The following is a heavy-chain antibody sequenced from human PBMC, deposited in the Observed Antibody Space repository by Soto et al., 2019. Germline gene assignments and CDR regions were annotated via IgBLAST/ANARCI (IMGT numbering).Heavy chain of an antibody. D-gene: IGHD3-22*01. CDR1: GFNFSLFG. J-gene: IGHJ4*02. CDR2: KSFDGSNT. V-gene: IGHV3-30*18. CDR3: AKDSFYDSGGYYRPFDH. Sequence: AGGSLRLSCAASGFNFSLFGMHWVRQVPGKGLEWVAVKSFDGSNTHYADSVNGRFLISRDNFKEILYLQMNSLRPEDTAVYFCAKDSFYDSGGYYRPFDHWGQGTPVPVSS.